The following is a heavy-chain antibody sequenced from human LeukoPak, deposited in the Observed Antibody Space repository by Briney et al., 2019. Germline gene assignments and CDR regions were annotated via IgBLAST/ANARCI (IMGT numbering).Heavy chain of an antibody. J-gene: IGHJ4*02. CDR2: IYYSGST. CDR3: ARLRSQTYYFDY. V-gene: IGHV4-59*08. Sequence: SETLSLTCTVSGGSISSYYWSWIRQPPGKGLEWIGYIYYSGSTNYNPSLKSRVTISVDTSKNQFSLKLSSVTAADTAVYYCARLRSQTYYFDYWGQGTLVTVSP. D-gene: IGHD3-16*02. CDR1: GGSISSYY.